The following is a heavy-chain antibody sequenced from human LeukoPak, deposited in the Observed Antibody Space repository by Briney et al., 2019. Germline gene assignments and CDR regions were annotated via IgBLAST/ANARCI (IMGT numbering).Heavy chain of an antibody. Sequence: PGGSLRLSCAACGFIFSNYAMSWVRQTPGKGLEWVSSISGSSDYTFYEDSVKGRFTISRDNSKNTLYLQMNSLRAEDTAIYYCAKDRPNYYGSNGHYYTRDGDYWGQGTLVTVSS. J-gene: IGHJ4*02. V-gene: IGHV3-23*01. D-gene: IGHD3-22*01. CDR1: GFIFSNYA. CDR3: AKDRPNYYGSNGHYYTRDGDY. CDR2: ISGSSDYT.